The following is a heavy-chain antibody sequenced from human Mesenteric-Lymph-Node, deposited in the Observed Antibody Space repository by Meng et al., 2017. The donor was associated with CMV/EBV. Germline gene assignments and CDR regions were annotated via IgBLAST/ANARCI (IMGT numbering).Heavy chain of an antibody. CDR2: INHSGST. D-gene: IGHD2/OR15-2a*01. Sequence: SETLSLTCAVYGGSFSGYYWSWSRQPPGKGLEWIGEINHSGSTNYNPSLKSRVTISVDTSKNQFSLKLSSVTAADTAVYYCARGHIGMFTYWGQGTLVTVSS. CDR1: GGSFSGYY. V-gene: IGHV4-34*01. J-gene: IGHJ4*02. CDR3: ARGHIGMFTY.